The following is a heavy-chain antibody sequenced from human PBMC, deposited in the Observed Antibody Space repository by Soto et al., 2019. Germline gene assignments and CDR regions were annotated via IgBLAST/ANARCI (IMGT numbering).Heavy chain of an antibody. Sequence: ASVKVSCKASGGTFSSYAISWVRQAPGQGLEWMGGIIPIFGTANYAQKFQGRVTITADESTSTAYMELSSLRSEDTAVYYCARDRYNWNYNYYYGMDVWGQGTTVTAP. CDR1: GGTFSSYA. CDR3: ARDRYNWNYNYYYGMDV. J-gene: IGHJ6*02. D-gene: IGHD1-20*01. V-gene: IGHV1-69*13. CDR2: IIPIFGTA.